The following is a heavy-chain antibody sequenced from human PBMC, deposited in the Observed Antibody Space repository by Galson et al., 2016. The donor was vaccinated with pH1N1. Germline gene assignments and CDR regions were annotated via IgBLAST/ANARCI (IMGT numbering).Heavy chain of an antibody. CDR2: ITSNSFHI. Sequence: SLRLSCAASGFTFTAYSMNWVRQAPGKGLEWVASITSNSFHIYYTDSVRGRFTVSRDNAKNSLYLHMNSLSAEDTAVYYCARDPGRLRLFYMDVWGKGTTVTVSS. D-gene: IGHD1-26*01. J-gene: IGHJ6*03. CDR1: GFTFTAYS. V-gene: IGHV3-21*01. CDR3: ARDPGRLRLFYMDV.